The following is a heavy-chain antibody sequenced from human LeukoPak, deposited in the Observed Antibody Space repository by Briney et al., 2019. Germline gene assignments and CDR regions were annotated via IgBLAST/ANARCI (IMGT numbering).Heavy chain of an antibody. CDR3: ARVFFGTAMNYNYYMDV. Sequence: GGSLRLSCAASGFSVSSSYMSWVRQAPGRGLEWVSLIFSGGNTLYADSVKGRFTISRDNSKNTLYLQMNSLRAEDTAVYYCARVFFGTAMNYNYYMDVWGKGTTVTVSS. D-gene: IGHD5-18*01. J-gene: IGHJ6*03. CDR2: IFSGGNT. CDR1: GFSVSSSY. V-gene: IGHV3-53*01.